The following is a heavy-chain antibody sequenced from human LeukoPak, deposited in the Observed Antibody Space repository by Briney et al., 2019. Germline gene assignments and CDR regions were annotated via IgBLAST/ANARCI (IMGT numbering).Heavy chain of an antibody. Sequence: GGSLRLSCAGSGFSFSSHGMNWVRQAPGKGLEWVSAISGSGGSTYYADSVKGQFTISRDNSKNTLYLQMNSLRAEDTAVYYCAKDRKGYDYVWGSYRYPDFDYWGQGTLVTVSS. CDR1: GFSFSSHG. CDR2: ISGSGGST. V-gene: IGHV3-23*01. D-gene: IGHD3-16*02. J-gene: IGHJ4*02. CDR3: AKDRKGYDYVWGSYRYPDFDY.